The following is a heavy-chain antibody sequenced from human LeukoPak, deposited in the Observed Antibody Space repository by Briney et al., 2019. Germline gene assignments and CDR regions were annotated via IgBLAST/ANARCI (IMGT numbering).Heavy chain of an antibody. CDR1: GGTFSSYA. D-gene: IGHD3-22*01. J-gene: IGHJ4*02. V-gene: IGHV1-69*13. CDR3: ASDRLPYYDSSGYYYDPFDY. Sequence: GASVKVSCKASGGTFSSYAISWVRQAPGQGLEWMGGIIPIFGTANYALKFQGRVTITADESTSTAYMELSSLRSEDTAVYYCASDRLPYYDSSGYYYDPFDYWGQGTLVTVSS. CDR2: IIPIFGTA.